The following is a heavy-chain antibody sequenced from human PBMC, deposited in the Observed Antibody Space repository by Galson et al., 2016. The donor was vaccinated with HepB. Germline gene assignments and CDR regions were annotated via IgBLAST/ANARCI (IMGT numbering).Heavy chain of an antibody. Sequence: SVKVSCKASGYSFLSHDIDWIRQTTGQGLEWMGWMNPNSGDTYYAKKFQGRVNMTRNIAMTTAYMELTSLRSDDTAMYYCARGRSPVDYGGGSDGMDLWGQGTTVIFSS. V-gene: IGHV1-8*01. CDR3: ARGRSPVDYGGGSDGMDL. CDR2: MNPNSGDT. J-gene: IGHJ6*02. CDR1: GYSFLSHD. D-gene: IGHD4-23*01.